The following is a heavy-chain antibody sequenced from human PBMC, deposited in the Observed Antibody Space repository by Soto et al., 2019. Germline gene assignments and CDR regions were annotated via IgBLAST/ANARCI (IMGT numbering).Heavy chain of an antibody. J-gene: IGHJ4*02. V-gene: IGHV4-59*08. Sequence: PSETLSLTCTVSGGSISSYYWSWIRQPPGKGLEWIGYIYYSGSTNYNPSLKSRVTISVDASKNQFSLKLSSVTAADTAVYYCARLRIDCSSTSCHDYFDYWRQGTLVTVSS. CDR3: ARLRIDCSSTSCHDYFDY. CDR2: IYYSGST. D-gene: IGHD2-2*01. CDR1: GGSISSYY.